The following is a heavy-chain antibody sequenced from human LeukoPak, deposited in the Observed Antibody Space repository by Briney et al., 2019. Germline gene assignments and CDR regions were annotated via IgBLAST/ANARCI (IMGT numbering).Heavy chain of an antibody. CDR1: GFTFSSYS. D-gene: IGHD2-2*01. CDR3: ARGLGYCSSTSCFNFDY. Sequence: PGGSLRLSCAASGFTFSSYSMNWVRQAPGKGLEWVSSISSCSSYIYYADSVKGRFTISRDNAKNSLYLQMNSLRAEDTAVYYCARGLGYCSSTSCFNFDYWGQGTLVTVSS. V-gene: IGHV3-21*01. J-gene: IGHJ4*02. CDR2: ISSCSSYI.